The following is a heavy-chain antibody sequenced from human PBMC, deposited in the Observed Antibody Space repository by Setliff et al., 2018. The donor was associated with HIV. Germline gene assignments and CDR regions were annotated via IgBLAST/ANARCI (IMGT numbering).Heavy chain of an antibody. CDR2: IYASGSP. V-gene: IGHV4-31*02. CDR3: ARVFHSLPTGLNDPFDM. CDR1: GGSMNSGGYY. J-gene: IGHJ3*02. Sequence: PSETLSLTCTVSGGSMNSGGYYWTWIRQHPGKGLEWIGYIYASGSPDYNPSLESRVTISSDTSKNQFSLKLKSVTGADTVVYYCARVFHSLPTGLNDPFDMWGQGTLVTVSS. D-gene: IGHD4-17*01.